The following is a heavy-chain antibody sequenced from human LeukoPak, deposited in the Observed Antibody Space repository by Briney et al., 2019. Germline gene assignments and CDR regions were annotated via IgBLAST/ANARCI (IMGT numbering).Heavy chain of an antibody. V-gene: IGHV3-23*01. D-gene: IGHD2-2*01. J-gene: IGHJ4*02. Sequence: GGSLRLSFAASGFTFSSYGMSWVRQAPGKGLEWVSAISGSGGSTYYADSVKGRFTISRDNSKNTLYLQMNSLRAEDTAVYYCAKDLGQLPYTGYFDYWGQGTLVTVSS. CDR3: AKDLGQLPYTGYFDY. CDR1: GFTFSSYG. CDR2: ISGSGGST.